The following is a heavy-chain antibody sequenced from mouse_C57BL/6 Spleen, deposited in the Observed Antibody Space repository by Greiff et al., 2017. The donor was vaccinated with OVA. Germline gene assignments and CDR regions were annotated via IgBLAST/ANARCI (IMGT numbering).Heavy chain of an antibody. D-gene: IGHD1-1*01. J-gene: IGHJ2*01. CDR1: GYTFTSYW. CDR3: ARRRVYYYGSSLDY. Sequence: QVQLQQSGAELVMPGASVKLSCKASGYTFTSYWMHWVKQRPGQGLEWIGEIDPSDSYTNYNQKFKGKSTLTVDKSSSTAYMQLSSLTSEDSAVYYCARRRVYYYGSSLDYWGQGTTLTVSS. CDR2: IDPSDSYT. V-gene: IGHV1-69*01.